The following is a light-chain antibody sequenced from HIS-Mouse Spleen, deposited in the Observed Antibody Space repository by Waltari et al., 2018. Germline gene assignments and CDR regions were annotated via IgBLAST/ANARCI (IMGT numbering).Light chain of an antibody. CDR3: QVWYSSSDHVV. V-gene: IGLV3-21*03. J-gene: IGLJ2*01. Sequence: SYVLTQPPSVSVAPGKTARITCGGNNIGSKSVHWYQQKPGQAPVLVVYDDSDRPSGIPGRVAGSNSGNTATLTISRVEAGDEADYYCQVWYSSSDHVVFGGGTKLTVL. CDR2: DDS. CDR1: NIGSKS.